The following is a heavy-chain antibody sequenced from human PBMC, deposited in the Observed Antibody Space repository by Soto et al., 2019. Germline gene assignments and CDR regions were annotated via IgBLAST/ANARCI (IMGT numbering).Heavy chain of an antibody. CDR3: ARPLGGNPGYFDY. V-gene: IGHV4-39*01. J-gene: IGHJ4*02. Sequence: PSETLSLTCTVSGGSISSSSYYWGWIRQPPGKGLEWIGSIYYSGSTYYNPSLKSRVTISVDTSKNQFSLKLSSVTAADTAVYYCARPLGGNPGYFDYWGQGTLVTVSS. CDR1: GGSISSSSYY. D-gene: IGHD2-15*01. CDR2: IYYSGST.